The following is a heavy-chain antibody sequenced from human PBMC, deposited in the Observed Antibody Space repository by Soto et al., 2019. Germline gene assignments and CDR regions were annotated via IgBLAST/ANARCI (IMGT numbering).Heavy chain of an antibody. CDR1: GSTLSSHG. J-gene: IGHJ4*02. D-gene: IGHD3-16*01. V-gene: IGHV3-33*01. CDR2: IWYDGSNK. CDR3: ARWGNWKVADN. Sequence: QVHLVESGGGVVQPGRSLRLSCAASGSTLSSHGMHWVRQAPDKGLEWVAVIWYDGSNKYYADSVKGRFTISRDNSNNMLYLEMNSLRVEDTAVYYCARWGNWKVADNWGQGTLVTVSS.